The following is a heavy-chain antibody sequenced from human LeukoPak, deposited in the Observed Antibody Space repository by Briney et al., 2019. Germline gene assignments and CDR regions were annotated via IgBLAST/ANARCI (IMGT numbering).Heavy chain of an antibody. CDR3: ARDVVGATCGFDF. V-gene: IGHV1-18*01. Sequence: ASVKVSCKTSGYTFTINGISWVRKAPEQGLKWLGWIGADSSNTRYPQKLQGRVTMTADQSTATVYMELRSLGFDDTALYYCARDVVGATCGFDFWGQGTLITVSS. CDR2: IGADSSNT. CDR1: GYTFTING. J-gene: IGHJ4*02. D-gene: IGHD1-26*01.